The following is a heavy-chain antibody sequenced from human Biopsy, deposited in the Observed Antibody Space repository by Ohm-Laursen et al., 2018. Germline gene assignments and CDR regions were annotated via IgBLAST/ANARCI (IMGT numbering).Heavy chain of an antibody. V-gene: IGHV4-59*01. D-gene: IGHD3-16*01. J-gene: IGHJ4*02. CDR3: ARDSRGGHLNTTLITGKNLDS. Sequence: SETLSLTCAVSGGSISNYFWTWIRQPPGKGLEWIGYFRFEDRTSYNSSLKSRVTISADTSKNQFSLRLSSVTAADTAVYFCARDSRGGHLNTTLITGKNLDSWGQGILVTVSS. CDR1: GGSISNYF. CDR2: FRFEDRT.